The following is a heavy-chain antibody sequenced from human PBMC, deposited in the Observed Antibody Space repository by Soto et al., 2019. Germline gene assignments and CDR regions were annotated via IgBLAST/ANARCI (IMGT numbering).Heavy chain of an antibody. CDR2: IYYSGST. V-gene: IGHV4-39*01. D-gene: IGHD2-15*01. J-gene: IGHJ5*02. CDR3: ARQLPLGYCSGGSCYSGGIVLDP. Sequence: PSETLSLTCTVSGGSISSSSYYWGWIRQPPGKGLEWIGSIYYSGSTYYNPSLKSRVTISVDTSKNHFSLKLSSVTAADTVVYYCARQLPLGYCSGGSCYSGGIVLDPWGQGTLVTVSS. CDR1: GGSISSSSYY.